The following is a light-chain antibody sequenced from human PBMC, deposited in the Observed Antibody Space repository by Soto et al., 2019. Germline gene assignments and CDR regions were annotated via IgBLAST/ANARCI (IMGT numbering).Light chain of an antibody. Sequence: QSALTQPPSASGSPGQSVTISCTGTSSDVGGYNYVSWYQQHPGKAPKLMIYEVSKRPSGVPDRFSCSKSGNTASLTVSGLQAEDAADYYCSSYAGSTNFVVFGGGTKLTVL. CDR3: SSYAGSTNFVV. CDR2: EVS. V-gene: IGLV2-8*01. CDR1: SSDVGGYNY. J-gene: IGLJ2*01.